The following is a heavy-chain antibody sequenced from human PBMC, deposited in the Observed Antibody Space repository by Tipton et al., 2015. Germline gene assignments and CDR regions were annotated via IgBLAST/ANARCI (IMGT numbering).Heavy chain of an antibody. Sequence: SLRLSCAASGFTVSSYYMSWVRQAPGEGLEWVSVISGGSSTYYADSVKGRFTISRDNSKNTLYLQLNSLRAEDTAVYYCASHYSTVTIPYYYYGMDVWGQGTTVTVSS. CDR3: ASHYSTVTIPYYYYGMDV. D-gene: IGHD4-17*01. V-gene: IGHV3-53*01. CDR1: GFTVSSYY. CDR2: ISGGSST. J-gene: IGHJ6*02.